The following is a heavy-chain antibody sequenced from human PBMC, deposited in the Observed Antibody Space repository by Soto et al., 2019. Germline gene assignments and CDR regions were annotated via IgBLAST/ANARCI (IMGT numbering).Heavy chain of an antibody. CDR2: IYYSGST. J-gene: IGHJ4*02. CDR3: ARRYGYYFDY. D-gene: IGHD4-17*01. Sequence: SETLSLTCTVSGGSISSYYWSWLRQPPGKGLEWIWYIYYSGSTNYNPSLKSRVTISVDTSKNQLSLKLSSVTAADTAVYYCARRYGYYFDYWGQGTLVTVS. V-gene: IGHV4-59*08. CDR1: GGSISSYY.